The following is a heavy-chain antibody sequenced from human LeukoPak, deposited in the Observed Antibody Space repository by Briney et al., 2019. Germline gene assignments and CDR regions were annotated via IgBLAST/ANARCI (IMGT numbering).Heavy chain of an antibody. V-gene: IGHV3-30*04. CDR1: GFTFSSYA. J-gene: IGHJ4*02. CDR3: ARQTGSGLFILP. Sequence: GRSLRLSCAASGFTFSSYAMHWVRQAPGKGLEWVAVISYDGSHKYYADSVKGRFTISRDNSKNTLYLQMTSLRAEDTAVYYCARQTGSGLFILPGGQGTLVTVSS. D-gene: IGHD3/OR15-3a*01. CDR2: ISYDGSHK.